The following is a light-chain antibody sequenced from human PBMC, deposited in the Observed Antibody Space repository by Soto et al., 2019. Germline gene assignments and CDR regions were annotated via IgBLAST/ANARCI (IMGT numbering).Light chain of an antibody. CDR2: GAS. V-gene: IGKV3-15*01. Sequence: EIVLTQSPATLSVSPGGRATLSCRASQNVMYNLAWYQQKPGQAPRLLVYGASTRATDAPPRFRGSGSGTEFSLTISSLQSEDYATYFCQPYSSWPRTFGQGSRVEIK. CDR1: QNVMYN. CDR3: QPYSSWPRT. J-gene: IGKJ1*01.